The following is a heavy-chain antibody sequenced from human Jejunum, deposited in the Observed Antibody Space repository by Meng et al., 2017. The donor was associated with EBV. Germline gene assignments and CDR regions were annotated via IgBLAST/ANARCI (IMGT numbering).Heavy chain of an antibody. CDR2: INPNGGST. Sequence: QVRVVQFWDEVKKPGASVKVSCKASGYTFISHYMHWVRQAPGQGLEWMGIINPNGGSTSYAQKFQGRATLTRDTSTNTVYMELNSLRSDDTAVYYCARDQPISGTYPTWWFDPWGQGTLVTVSS. V-gene: IGHV1-46*01. CDR1: GYTFISHY. J-gene: IGHJ5*02. D-gene: IGHD1-26*01. CDR3: ARDQPISGTYPTWWFDP.